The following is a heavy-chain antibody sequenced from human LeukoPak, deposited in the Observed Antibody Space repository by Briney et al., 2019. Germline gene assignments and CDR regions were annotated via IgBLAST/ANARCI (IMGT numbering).Heavy chain of an antibody. J-gene: IGHJ4*02. Sequence: ASVKVSCKASGYTFTGYYMHWVRQAPGQGLEWMGWINPNSGGTNYAQKFQDRVTMTRDTSISTAYMELSRLRSDDTAVYYCARDEGGGAYITMIYYVFDYWGQGTLVTVSS. CDR2: INPNSGGT. V-gene: IGHV1-2*02. CDR3: ARDEGGGAYITMIYYVFDY. D-gene: IGHD3-22*01. CDR1: GYTFTGYY.